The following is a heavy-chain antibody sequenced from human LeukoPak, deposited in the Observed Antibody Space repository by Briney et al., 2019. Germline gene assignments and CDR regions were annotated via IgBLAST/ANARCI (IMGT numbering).Heavy chain of an antibody. CDR2: IIPIFGTA. J-gene: IGHJ5*02. CDR1: GGTFSSYA. Sequence: SVKVSCKASGGTFSSYAISWVRQAPGQGLEWMGGIIPIFGTANYAQKFQGRVTITADESTSTAYMELSSLRSEDTAVYYCARATVLVAVAGTDWFDPWGQGTLVTVSP. CDR3: ARATVLVAVAGTDWFDP. V-gene: IGHV1-69*13. D-gene: IGHD6-19*01.